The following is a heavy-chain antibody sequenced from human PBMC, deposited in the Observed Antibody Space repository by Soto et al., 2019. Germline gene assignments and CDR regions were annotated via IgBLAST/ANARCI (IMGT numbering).Heavy chain of an antibody. D-gene: IGHD3-22*01. CDR2: IYYSGNI. V-gene: IGHV4-61*01. CDR3: ARHYYDSSGYYAFEI. Sequence: PSETLSLTCTVSGGSISSSSYYWSWIRQPPGKGLEWIGYIYYSGNIDYKPSLRSRVTISVDTSKNQVSLKLSSVTAADTAVYYCARHYYDSSGYYAFEIWGQGTLVTVSS. CDR1: GGSISSSSYY. J-gene: IGHJ3*02.